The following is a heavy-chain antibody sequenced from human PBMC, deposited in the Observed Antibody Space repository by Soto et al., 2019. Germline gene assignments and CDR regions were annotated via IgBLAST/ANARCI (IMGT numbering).Heavy chain of an antibody. CDR3: ATGLFGYCSGGSCYSDS. J-gene: IGHJ4*02. D-gene: IGHD2-15*01. Sequence: QVQLVQSGAEVKKPGASVRVSCQTSAYTFTNYAVSWVRQAPGQGLEWMGWISGDDGNTIYAQKFQGRVTMTTDTSTRKAYMELRGLRSDDTAVYYCATGLFGYCSGGSCYSDSWGQGTLVTVSS. CDR1: AYTFTNYA. V-gene: IGHV1-18*01. CDR2: ISGDDGNT.